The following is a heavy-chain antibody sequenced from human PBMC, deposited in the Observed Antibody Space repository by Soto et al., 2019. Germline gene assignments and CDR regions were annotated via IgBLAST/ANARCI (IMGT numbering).Heavy chain of an antibody. CDR1: GFTFSSYA. CDR3: AKDLSITGIAVALFDY. J-gene: IGHJ4*02. Sequence: GGSLRLSCAASGFTFSSYAMSWVRQAPGKGLEWVSAISGSGGSTYYADSLKGRFTISRDNSKNTLYLQMNSLRAEDTAVYYCAKDLSITGIAVALFDYWGQGTLVTVSS. CDR2: ISGSGGST. V-gene: IGHV3-23*01. D-gene: IGHD6-19*01.